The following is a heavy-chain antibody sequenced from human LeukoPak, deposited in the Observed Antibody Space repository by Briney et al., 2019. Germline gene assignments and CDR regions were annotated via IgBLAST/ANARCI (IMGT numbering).Heavy chain of an antibody. CDR3: ARARSVYYDSSGYPLDY. V-gene: IGHV3-30*02. CDR2: IRYDGSNK. D-gene: IGHD3-22*01. Sequence: GGSLRLSCAASGFTFSSYGMHWVRQAPGKGLEWVAFIRYDGSNKYYADSVKGRFTISRDNSKNTLYLQMNSLRAEDTAVYYCARARSVYYDSSGYPLDYWGQGTLVTVSS. CDR1: GFTFSSYG. J-gene: IGHJ4*02.